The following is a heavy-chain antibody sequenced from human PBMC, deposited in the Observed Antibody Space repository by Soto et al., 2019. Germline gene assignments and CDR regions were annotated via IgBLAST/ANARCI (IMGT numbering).Heavy chain of an antibody. J-gene: IGHJ4*02. Sequence: PGGSLRLSCAASGFTFSSYAMNWVRQAPGKGLEWVSVFYSDGSTHYAGSVKGRFTISRDNSKNTVYLHMNSLRAEDTAVYYCARDGSSSGIDYWGQGTLVTVSS. CDR1: GFTFSSYA. D-gene: IGHD6-19*01. V-gene: IGHV3-66*01. CDR2: FYSDGST. CDR3: ARDGSSSGIDY.